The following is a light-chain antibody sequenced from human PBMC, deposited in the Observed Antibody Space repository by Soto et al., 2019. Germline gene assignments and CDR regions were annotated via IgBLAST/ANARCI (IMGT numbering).Light chain of an antibody. Sequence: DIQMTQSLSSVSASVGDRVTITCRASQDINSWLTWYQQKPGKAPKVLIYIASRLQPGVPSRFSGRGSGTDFSLTISNLQPEDFATYFCQQSKSFPLTFGGGTKVEIK. V-gene: IGKV1-12*01. CDR3: QQSKSFPLT. J-gene: IGKJ4*01. CDR2: IAS. CDR1: QDINSW.